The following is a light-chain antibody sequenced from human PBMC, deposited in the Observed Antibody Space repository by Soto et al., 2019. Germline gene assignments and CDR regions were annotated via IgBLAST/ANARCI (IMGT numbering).Light chain of an antibody. V-gene: IGLV2-8*01. CDR2: EVT. CDR1: SSDVGAYKY. CDR3: TSYVGNDIWV. J-gene: IGLJ3*02. Sequence: QSALTQPPSASGSPGQSVTISCTGTSSDVGAYKYVSWYQQYPGKAPKLMIYEVTKRPSGVPDRFSGSKSGNTASLTVSGLQAEHEADYYCTSYVGNDIWVFGGGTKRTVL.